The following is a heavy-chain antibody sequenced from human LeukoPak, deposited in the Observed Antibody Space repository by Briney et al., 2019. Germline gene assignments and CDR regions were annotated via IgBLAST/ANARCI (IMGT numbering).Heavy chain of an antibody. CDR1: GFTVSSNY. V-gene: IGHV3-66*01. CDR2: IYSGGST. Sequence: PGGSLRLSCAASGFTVSSNYMSWVRQAPGKGLEWVSVIYSGGSTYYADSVKGRFTISRDNSKNTLYLQMNSLRAEDTAVYYCARGRGYSGYDSLYFDYWGQGTLVTVSS. D-gene: IGHD5-12*01. J-gene: IGHJ4*02. CDR3: ARGRGYSGYDSLYFDY.